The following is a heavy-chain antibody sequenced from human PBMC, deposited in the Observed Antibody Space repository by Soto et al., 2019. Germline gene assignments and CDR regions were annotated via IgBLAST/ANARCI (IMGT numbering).Heavy chain of an antibody. Sequence: QVQLQQWGAGLLKPSETLSLTCAVYGGSFSGYYWSWIRQPPGKGLEWIGEINHSGSTNYNPSPKSRVTISVDTSKNQFSLKLSSVTAADTAVYYCARGLRAVAGAVDYWGQGTLVTVSS. CDR1: GGSFSGYY. CDR3: ARGLRAVAGAVDY. V-gene: IGHV4-34*01. D-gene: IGHD6-19*01. CDR2: INHSGST. J-gene: IGHJ4*02.